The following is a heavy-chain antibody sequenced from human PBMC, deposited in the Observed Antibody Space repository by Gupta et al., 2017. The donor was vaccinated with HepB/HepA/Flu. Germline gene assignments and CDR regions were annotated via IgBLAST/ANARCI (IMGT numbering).Heavy chain of an antibody. V-gene: IGHV1-69*01. J-gene: IGHJ3*02. Sequence: QVQLVQSGAEVKKPGSSVKVSCQASGGTFRSHGITWVRQAPGQGLEWMGGIIPIFGATDYAQKFQNRVTMTADESTSTAYMELRSLKSEDTAVYYCARGVGVTATADASDIWGQGTVVTVSS. D-gene: IGHD2-15*01. CDR1: GGTFRSHG. CDR2: IIPIFGAT. CDR3: ARGVGVTATADASDI.